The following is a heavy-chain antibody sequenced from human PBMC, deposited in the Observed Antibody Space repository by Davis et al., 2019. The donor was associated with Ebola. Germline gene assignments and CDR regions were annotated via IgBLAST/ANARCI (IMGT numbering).Heavy chain of an antibody. CDR3: ARDGTYYIGHCVSTSCFGVDY. CDR1: GYTFTSYG. J-gene: IGHJ4*02. V-gene: IGHV1-18*04. D-gene: IGHD2-2*01. Sequence: ASVKVSCKASGYTFTSYGISWVRQAPGQGLEWMGWISGYNGNTDYAQTVQGRVSMTTDTSTSTAYMELRSLRSDDTAVYYCARDGTYYIGHCVSTSCFGVDYWGQGTLVTVSS. CDR2: ISGYNGNT.